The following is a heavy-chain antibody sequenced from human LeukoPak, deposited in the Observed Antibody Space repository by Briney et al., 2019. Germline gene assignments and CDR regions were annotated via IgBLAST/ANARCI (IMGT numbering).Heavy chain of an antibody. CDR1: GGSISSSTYY. CDR2: IYYSGST. V-gene: IGHV4-39*01. D-gene: IGHD6-13*01. J-gene: IGHJ4*02. CDR3: ARLGSSWSYYFDY. Sequence: SETLSLTCTVSGGSISSSTYYWGWIRQPPGKGLEWIGSIYYSGSTYYNPSLKSRVTISVDTSKNQFSLKLSSATAADTAVYYCARLGSSWSYYFDYWAREPWSPSPQ.